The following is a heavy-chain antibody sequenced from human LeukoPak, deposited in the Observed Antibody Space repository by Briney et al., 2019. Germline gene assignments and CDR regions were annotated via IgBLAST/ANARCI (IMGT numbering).Heavy chain of an antibody. V-gene: IGHV3-72*01. CDR2: IRNKANSYST. D-gene: IGHD1-26*01. Sequence: PGRSLRLSCAASGFTFSDHDMDWVRQAPGRGREWLGGIRNKANSYSTEYAASVKGRFTISREDSRNSLYLQMNSLRTEDTAVYYCTRLVGANFWGQGTLVTVSS. CDR1: GFTFSDHD. J-gene: IGHJ4*02. CDR3: TRLVGANF.